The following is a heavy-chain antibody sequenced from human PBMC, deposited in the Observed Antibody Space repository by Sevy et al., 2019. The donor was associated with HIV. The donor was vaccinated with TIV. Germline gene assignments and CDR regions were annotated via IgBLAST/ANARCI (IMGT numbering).Heavy chain of an antibody. V-gene: IGHV1-3*04. J-gene: IGHJ4*02. CDR2: IKTDNGNT. D-gene: IGHD3-3*01. CDR3: ARGKGGIFGVVVGQFDS. Sequence: ASVKVSCKASGYSFTNYAIHWVRQAPGQGLEWMGWIKTDNGNTKYSQRFQGRVTITRVTSATTAYLEMSSLRYDVTALYFCARGKGGIFGVVVGQFDSWGQGTLVTVSS. CDR1: GYSFTNYA.